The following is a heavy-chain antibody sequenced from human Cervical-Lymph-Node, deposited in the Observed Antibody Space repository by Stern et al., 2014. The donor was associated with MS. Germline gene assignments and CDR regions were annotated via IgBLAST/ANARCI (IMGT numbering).Heavy chain of an antibody. J-gene: IGHJ5*02. CDR2: TYYRSKWYN. D-gene: IGHD3-22*01. V-gene: IGHV6-1*01. CDR3: ARVYYDYSAYSYFDP. CDR1: GDSVSSNRAA. Sequence: QVQLQESGPGLVKPSQTLSLTCAISGDSVSSNRAAWHWIRQSPSRGLEWLGRTYYRSKWYNDYAPSVKSRITINADTSKTQFSLQLNSVTPEDTAVYYCARVYYDYSAYSYFDPWGQGTLVTVSS.